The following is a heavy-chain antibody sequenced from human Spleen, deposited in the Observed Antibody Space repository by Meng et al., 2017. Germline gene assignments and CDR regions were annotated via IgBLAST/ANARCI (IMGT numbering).Heavy chain of an antibody. J-gene: IGHJ3*02. CDR1: GFTFSSYA. Sequence: GESLKISCAASGFTFSSYAMHWVRQAPGKGLEWVAVISYDGSNKYYADSVKGRFTISRDNSKNTLYLQMNSLRAEDTAVYYCARDSRGYSYGNNAFDIWGQGTMVTVSS. D-gene: IGHD5-18*01. CDR3: ARDSRGYSYGNNAFDI. V-gene: IGHV3-30*04. CDR2: ISYDGSNK.